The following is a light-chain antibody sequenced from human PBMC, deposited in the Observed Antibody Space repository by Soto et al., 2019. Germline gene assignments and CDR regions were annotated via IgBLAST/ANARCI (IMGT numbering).Light chain of an antibody. V-gene: IGKV1-33*01. J-gene: IGKJ4*01. Sequence: DIQMTQSPSSLSASVGDRVTITCQASQDISNYLNWYQQNVGKAPKLLIYGASNLETGVPLRFSGSGSGTEFNFTISSLQPEDIAVYFWQQCDSLPLTFGGGTKGEIK. CDR3: QQCDSLPLT. CDR1: QDISNY. CDR2: GAS.